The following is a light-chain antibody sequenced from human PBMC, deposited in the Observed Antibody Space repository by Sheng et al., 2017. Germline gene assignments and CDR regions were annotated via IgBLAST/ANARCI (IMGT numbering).Light chain of an antibody. J-gene: IGLJ2*01. Sequence: QLVLTQSPSASASLGASVKLTCTLSSGHSSYPIAWHQQQPEKGPRYLMKLNSDGSHSRGDGIPDRFSGSSSGAERYLTISSLQSEDEADYYCQTWGTGIHVVFGGGTKLTV. CDR1: SGHSSYP. CDR2: LNSDGSH. V-gene: IGLV4-69*01. CDR3: QTWGTGIHVV.